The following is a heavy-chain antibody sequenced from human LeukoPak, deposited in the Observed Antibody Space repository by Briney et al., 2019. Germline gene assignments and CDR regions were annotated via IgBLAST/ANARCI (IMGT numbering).Heavy chain of an antibody. CDR2: IYYSGST. CDR3: ARDHTAAGIGY. D-gene: IGHD6-13*01. V-gene: IGHV4-59*01. J-gene: IGHJ4*02. Sequence: SETLSLTCTVSGGSISSYYWSWIRQPPGKGLEWIGYIYYSGSTNYNPSLKSRVTISVDTSKNQFSLKLSSVTAADTAVYYCARDHTAAGIGYWGQGTLVTVSS. CDR1: GGSISSYY.